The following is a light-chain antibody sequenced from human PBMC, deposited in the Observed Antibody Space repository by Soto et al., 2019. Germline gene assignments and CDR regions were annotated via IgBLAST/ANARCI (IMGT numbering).Light chain of an antibody. CDR2: EVS. CDR3: SSYTRSDTWV. V-gene: IGLV2-14*01. Sequence: QSALTQPASVSGSPGQSITISCTGTRSDIGGYNYVSWYQQDPGKAPRLMIYEVSNRPSGVSNRFSGSKSGDTASLTISGLQDEDEADYYCSSYTRSDTWVFGGGTKLTVL. CDR1: RSDIGGYNY. J-gene: IGLJ3*02.